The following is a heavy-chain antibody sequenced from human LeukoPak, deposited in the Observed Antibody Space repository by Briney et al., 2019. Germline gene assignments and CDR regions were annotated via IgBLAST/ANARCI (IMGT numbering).Heavy chain of an antibody. V-gene: IGHV3-21*01. J-gene: IGHJ6*03. CDR2: ITSSSSYT. Sequence: PGGSPRLSCAASGFTFSTYNMNWVRQAPGKGLEWVSSITSSSSYTFYADSVKGRFTISRDNAKNSLYLQMNSLRAEDTAIYYCARDPYNGNYGDSYYYMDVWGKGTTVTISS. CDR1: GFTFSTYN. CDR3: ARDPYNGNYGDSYYYMDV. D-gene: IGHD1-26*01.